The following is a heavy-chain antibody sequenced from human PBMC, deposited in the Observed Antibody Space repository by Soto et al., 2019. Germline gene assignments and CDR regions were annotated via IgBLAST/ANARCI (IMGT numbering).Heavy chain of an antibody. Sequence: QVQLVESGGGVVQPGRSLRLSCAASGFTFSSYGMHWVRQAPGQGLEWVAVISYDGSNKYYADSVKGRFTISRDNSKNTLYLQMNSLRAEDTAVYYCAKDWGYYGSGSYEYFQHWGQGTLVTVSS. D-gene: IGHD3-10*01. CDR1: GFTFSSYG. V-gene: IGHV3-30*18. CDR2: ISYDGSNK. J-gene: IGHJ1*01. CDR3: AKDWGYYGSGSYEYFQH.